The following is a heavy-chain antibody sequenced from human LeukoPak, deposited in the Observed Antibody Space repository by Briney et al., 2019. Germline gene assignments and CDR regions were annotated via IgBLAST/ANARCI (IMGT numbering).Heavy chain of an antibody. CDR1: GFTFSSYW. J-gene: IGHJ4*02. V-gene: IGHV3-74*01. Sequence: GGSLRLSCAASGFTFSSYWMHWVRQAPGKGLVWVSRINSDGSSTSYADSVKGRFTISRDNAKNTLYLQMNSLRAEDTAVYYRARARYSSGPRGFDYWGQGTLVTVSS. CDR2: INSDGSST. D-gene: IGHD6-19*01. CDR3: ARARYSSGPRGFDY.